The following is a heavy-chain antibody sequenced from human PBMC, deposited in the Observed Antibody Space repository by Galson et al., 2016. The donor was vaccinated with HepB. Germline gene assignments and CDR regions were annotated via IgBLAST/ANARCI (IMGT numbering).Heavy chain of an antibody. V-gene: IGHV4-39*01. CDR1: GGSISSRDYY. CDR2: IYYSGGT. CDR3: ARWTTVVTPNAFDI. J-gene: IGHJ3*02. Sequence: SETLSLTCTVSGGSISSRDYYWGWIRQPPGKGLEWIGSIYYSGGTYYNPSLKSRVTISVDTSKNQFSLKLSSVTAADTAVYYCARWTTVVTPNAFDIWGQGTMVTVSS. D-gene: IGHD4-23*01.